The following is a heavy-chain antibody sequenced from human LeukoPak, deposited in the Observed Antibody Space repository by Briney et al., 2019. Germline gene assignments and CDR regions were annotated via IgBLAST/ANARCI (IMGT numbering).Heavy chain of an antibody. CDR3: AKDHGSWYVSELYFDY. CDR1: GFTFSSYS. CDR2: ISGSGGST. J-gene: IGHJ4*02. Sequence: GGSLRLSCAASGFTFSSYSMNWVRQAPGKGLEWVSAISGSGGSTYYADSVKGRFTISRDNSKNTLYLQMNSLRAEDTAVYYCAKDHGSWYVSELYFDYWGQGTLVTVSS. V-gene: IGHV3-23*01. D-gene: IGHD6-13*01.